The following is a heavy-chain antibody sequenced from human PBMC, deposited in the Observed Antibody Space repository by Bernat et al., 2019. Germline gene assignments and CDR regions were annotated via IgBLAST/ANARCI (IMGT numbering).Heavy chain of an antibody. Sequence: EVQLVESGGGLVQPGGSLRLSCEVSGFTFSKYWMHWFRQAPGKGLVWVSRIHSDGTTIYADSVKGRFTMSRENAKSTLYLQMNSLSAEDTAVYYCARGPDIPATSSSTHGMDVWGQGTTVTVSS. D-gene: IGHD2-2*01. CDR2: IHSDGTT. CDR1: GFTFSKYW. J-gene: IGHJ6*02. V-gene: IGHV3-74*01. CDR3: ARGPDIPATSSSTHGMDV.